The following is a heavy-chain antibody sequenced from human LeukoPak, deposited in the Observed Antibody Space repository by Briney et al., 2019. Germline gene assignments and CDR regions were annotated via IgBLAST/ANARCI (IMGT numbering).Heavy chain of an antibody. CDR2: IYTSGST. CDR3: ARVLDGYCSSTSCSPNWFDP. CDR1: GGAISSDY. D-gene: IGHD2-2*03. Sequence: SETLSLTCTVSGGAISSDYCGGILQRARKRLEWSVGIYTSGSTNYNPSLKSRVPMSVDTSKNQFSLTLSSVTAADTAVYYCARVLDGYCSSTSCSPNWFDPWGQGTLVTAS. J-gene: IGHJ5*02. V-gene: IGHV4-4*07.